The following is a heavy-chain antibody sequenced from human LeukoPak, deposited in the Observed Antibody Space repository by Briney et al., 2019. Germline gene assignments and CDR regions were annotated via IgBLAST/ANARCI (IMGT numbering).Heavy chain of an antibody. J-gene: IGHJ6*02. CDR3: ARYPYSSSWYEPPNYYYYGMDV. D-gene: IGHD6-13*01. V-gene: IGHV4-31*03. CDR2: IYYSGCT. CDR1: GGSISSGGYY. Sequence: PSETLSLTCTVSGGSISSGGYYWSWIRQHPGKGLEWIVYIYYSGCTYYNPSLKSRVTISLDTSKNPFSLQLSSVTAADTAVYYCARYPYSSSWYEPPNYYYYGMDVWGQGTTVTVSS.